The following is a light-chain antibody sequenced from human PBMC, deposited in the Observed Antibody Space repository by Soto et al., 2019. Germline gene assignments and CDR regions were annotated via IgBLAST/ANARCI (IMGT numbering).Light chain of an antibody. V-gene: IGKV1-12*01. CDR3: QQANSFPLS. CDR1: QGIGYW. Sequence: DVQMTQFPFSVSAFVGDRVTITCRASQGIGYWLAWYQQRPGEAPKLLIYAALTLQSGVSSRFSGSGSGTNFTLTINNLQPEDVAIYYCQQANSFPLSFGQGTRLQIK. CDR2: AAL. J-gene: IGKJ5*01.